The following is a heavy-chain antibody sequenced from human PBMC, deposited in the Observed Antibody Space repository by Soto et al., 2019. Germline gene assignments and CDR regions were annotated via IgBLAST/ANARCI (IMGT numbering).Heavy chain of an antibody. CDR3: ARHGYNYGGGYFDY. Sequence: EVQLVESGGGLVQPGGSLRLSCAASGVTVSSNYMSWVRQAPGKGLEWVSVIYSGGSTYYADSVKGRFTISRDNSKNTLYLQMNSLRAEDTAVYYCARHGYNYGGGYFDYLGQGTLVTVSS. D-gene: IGHD5-18*01. CDR2: IYSGGST. V-gene: IGHV3-66*04. CDR1: GVTVSSNY. J-gene: IGHJ4*02.